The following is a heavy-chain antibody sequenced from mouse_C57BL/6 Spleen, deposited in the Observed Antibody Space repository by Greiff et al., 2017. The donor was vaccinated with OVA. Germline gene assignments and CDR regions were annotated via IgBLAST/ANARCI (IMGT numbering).Heavy chain of an antibody. CDR3: AREDSGYDGWFAY. V-gene: IGHV5-4*01. CDR2: ISDGGSYT. CDR1: GFTFSSYA. J-gene: IGHJ3*01. Sequence: EVHLVESGGGLVKPGGSLKLSCAASGFTFSSYAMSWVRQTPEKRLEWVATISDGGSYTYYPDNVKGRFTISRDNAKNNLYLQMSHLKSEDTAMYYCAREDSGYDGWFAYWGQGTLVTVSA. D-gene: IGHD2-2*01.